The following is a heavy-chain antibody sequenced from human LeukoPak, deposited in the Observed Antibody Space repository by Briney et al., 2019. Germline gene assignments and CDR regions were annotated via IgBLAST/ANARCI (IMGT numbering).Heavy chain of an antibody. CDR1: GGSFSGYY. CDR2: INHSGST. Sequence: SETLSLTCAVYGGSFSGYYWSWIRQPPGKGLEWIGEINHSGSTNYNPSLKSRVTISVDTSNNQFSLNLRSVTAADTAVYYCARGRYSFAYWGQGTLVTVSS. D-gene: IGHD5-18*01. J-gene: IGHJ4*02. CDR3: ARGRYSFAY. V-gene: IGHV4-34*01.